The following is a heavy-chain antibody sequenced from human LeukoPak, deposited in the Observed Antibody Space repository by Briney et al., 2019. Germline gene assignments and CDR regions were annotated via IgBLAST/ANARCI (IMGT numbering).Heavy chain of an antibody. CDR2: ISSSSSYT. CDR3: AREIVGAIDY. J-gene: IGHJ4*02. V-gene: IGHV3-11*06. Sequence: GGSLRLSCATSGFTFSDYYMSWIRQAPGKGLEWVSYISSSSSYTNYADSVKGRFTISRDNAKNSLYLQMNSLRAEDTAVYYCAREIVGAIDYWGQGTLVTVSS. CDR1: GFTFSDYY. D-gene: IGHD1-26*01.